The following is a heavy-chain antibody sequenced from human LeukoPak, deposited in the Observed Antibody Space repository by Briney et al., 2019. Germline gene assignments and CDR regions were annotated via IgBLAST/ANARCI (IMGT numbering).Heavy chain of an antibody. CDR2: IDWDDDK. CDR1: GFSLSTSGMC. CDR3: ARHIVGATTYYYYGMDV. J-gene: IGHJ6*02. D-gene: IGHD1-26*01. Sequence: SGPALVIPTQTLTLTCTFSGFSLSTSGMCVSWIRQPPGKALEWLARIDWDDDKYYSTSLKTRLTISKDTSKVQVVLTMTNMDPVDTATYYCARHIVGATTYYYYGMDVWGQGTTVTVSS. V-gene: IGHV2-70*11.